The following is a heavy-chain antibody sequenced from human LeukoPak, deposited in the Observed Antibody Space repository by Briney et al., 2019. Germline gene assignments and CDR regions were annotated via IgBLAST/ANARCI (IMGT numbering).Heavy chain of an antibody. V-gene: IGHV1-69*13. J-gene: IGHJ4*02. CDR1: GGSFSIYA. CDR2: IIPIFGRA. Sequence: ASVTVCFTASGGSFSIYAISVVRQAPGQGLEWVGGIIPIFGRANYAQKFQGRVTITADESTSTAYMELSSLRSEDTAVYYCARDGDYYDSSGSFDSWGQGTLVTVSS. D-gene: IGHD3-22*01. CDR3: ARDGDYYDSSGSFDS.